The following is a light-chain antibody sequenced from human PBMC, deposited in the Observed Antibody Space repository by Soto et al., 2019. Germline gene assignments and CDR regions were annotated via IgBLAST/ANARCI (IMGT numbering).Light chain of an antibody. V-gene: IGLV2-18*01. Sequence: QSVLTQPPSVSGSPGQSVTISCTGTSTDFVSYNRVSWYQQPPGTAPKLMIYEVSKRPSGVPDRFSGSKSGNTASLTISGLQAADEADYYCAAWDDSLNGSYVFGTGTKVTV. CDR2: EVS. CDR1: STDFVSYNR. CDR3: AAWDDSLNGSYV. J-gene: IGLJ1*01.